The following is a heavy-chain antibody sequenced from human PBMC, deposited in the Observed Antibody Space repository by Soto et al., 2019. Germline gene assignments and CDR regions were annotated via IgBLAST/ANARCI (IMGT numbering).Heavy chain of an antibody. CDR1: GGSISSYY. Sequence: SETLSLTCTVSGGSISSYYWSWIRQPPGKGLEWIGYIYYSGSTNYNPSLKSRVTISVDTSKNQFSLKLSSVTAADTAVHYCARDRSAYYYDSSGYPYYYYGMDVWGQGTTVTVSS. V-gene: IGHV4-59*01. D-gene: IGHD3-22*01. J-gene: IGHJ6*02. CDR3: ARDRSAYYYDSSGYPYYYYGMDV. CDR2: IYYSGST.